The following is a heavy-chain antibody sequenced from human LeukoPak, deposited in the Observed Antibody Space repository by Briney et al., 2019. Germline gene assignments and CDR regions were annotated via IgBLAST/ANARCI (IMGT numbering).Heavy chain of an antibody. Sequence: PGGSLRLSCAASGFTFSSYAMSWVRQAPGKGLEWASAISGSGGSTYYADSVKGRLTISRDNSKSTLYLQMNSLETEDTAVYYCTRAVADPEMLSYYYYGMDVWGQGTTVAVSS. J-gene: IGHJ6*02. CDR1: GFTFSSYA. V-gene: IGHV3-23*01. CDR2: ISGSGGST. CDR3: TRAVADPEMLSYYYYGMDV. D-gene: IGHD6-19*01.